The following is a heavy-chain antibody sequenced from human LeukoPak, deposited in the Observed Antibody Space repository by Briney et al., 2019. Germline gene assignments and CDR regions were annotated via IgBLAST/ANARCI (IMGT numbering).Heavy chain of an antibody. CDR1: GFTFSSYG. Sequence: GGSLRLSCAASGFTFSSYGMHWVRQAPGKGLEWVAFIRYDGSNKYYADSVKGRFTISRDNSKNTLYLQMNSLRAGDTAVYYCARDMIVVVIGEYFDYWGQGTLVTVSS. V-gene: IGHV3-30*02. CDR2: IRYDGSNK. J-gene: IGHJ4*02. CDR3: ARDMIVVVIGEYFDY. D-gene: IGHD3-22*01.